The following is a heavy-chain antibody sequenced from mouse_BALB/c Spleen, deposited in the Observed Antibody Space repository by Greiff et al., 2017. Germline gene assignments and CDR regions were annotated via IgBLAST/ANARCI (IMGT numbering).Heavy chain of an antibody. CDR2: IYPGDGST. Sequence: QVQLQQPGAELVRPGASVKLSCKASGYTFTSYDINWVKQRPGQGLEWIGWIYPGDGSTKYNEKFKGKATLTADKSSSTAYMQLSSLTSENSAVYFCARRSPYAMDYWGQGTSVTVSS. J-gene: IGHJ4*01. V-gene: IGHV1S56*01. CDR3: ARRSPYAMDY. CDR1: GYTFTSYD.